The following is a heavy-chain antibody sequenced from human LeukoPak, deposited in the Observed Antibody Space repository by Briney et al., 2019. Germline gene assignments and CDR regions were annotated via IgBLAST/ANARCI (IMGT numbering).Heavy chain of an antibody. J-gene: IGHJ4*02. Sequence: GGSLRLSCAASGFTFSKYWMLWVRQAPGKGLESVSRINTDGTVTTYADSVKGRFTVSRDNADNTMFLQMNSVRDEDTAVYYCARDLSNYFLHYIDFWGQGTLVTVSS. CDR1: GFTFSKYW. V-gene: IGHV3-74*01. CDR2: INTDGTVT. D-gene: IGHD4-11*01. CDR3: ARDLSNYFLHYIDF.